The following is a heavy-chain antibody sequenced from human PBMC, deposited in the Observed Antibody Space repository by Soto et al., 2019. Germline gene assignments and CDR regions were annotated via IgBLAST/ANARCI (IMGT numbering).Heavy chain of an antibody. D-gene: IGHD1-26*01. J-gene: IGHJ6*02. CDR2: INAGNGNT. CDR1: GYTFTSYA. Sequence: QVQLVQSGAEVKKPGASVKVSCKASGYTFTSYAMHWVRQAPGQRLEWMGWINAGNGNTKYSQKFQGRVTISRDTSAITAYMELSSLRSEDTAVYYWASEYRGSYDYVYSYGMDVWGQGTTVTVSS. CDR3: ASEYRGSYDYVYSYGMDV. V-gene: IGHV1-3*01.